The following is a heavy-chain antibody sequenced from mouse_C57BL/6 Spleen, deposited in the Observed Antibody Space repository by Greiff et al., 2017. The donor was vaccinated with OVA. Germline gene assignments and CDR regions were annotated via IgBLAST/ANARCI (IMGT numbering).Heavy chain of an antibody. D-gene: IGHD1-1*01. CDR1: GYAFSSSW. CDR3: AYDNSSYWYFDV. CDR2: IYPGGGDT. J-gene: IGHJ1*03. V-gene: IGHV1-82*01. Sequence: QVQLKQSGPELVKPGASVKISCKASGYAFSSSWMNWVKQRPGKGLEWIGRIYPGGGDTNYNEKFKGKATLTADKSSSTAYMQLSSLTSEDSAVYYCAYDNSSYWYFDVWGKGTTVNVSS.